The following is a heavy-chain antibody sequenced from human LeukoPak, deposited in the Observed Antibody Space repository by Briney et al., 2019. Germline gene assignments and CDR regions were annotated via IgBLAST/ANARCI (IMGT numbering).Heavy chain of an antibody. CDR1: GYTFTSYD. CDR2: MSPNSGNT. D-gene: IGHD5-18*01. J-gene: IGHJ6*02. Sequence: GASVKVSCKASGYTFTSYDINWVRQATGQGLGWMGWMSPNSGNTGYAQKFQGRVTMTRNTSISTAYMELSSLRSEDTAVYYCARGDTWIQSYRYHALDVWGQGTTVTVSS. CDR3: ARGDTWIQSYRYHALDV. V-gene: IGHV1-8*01.